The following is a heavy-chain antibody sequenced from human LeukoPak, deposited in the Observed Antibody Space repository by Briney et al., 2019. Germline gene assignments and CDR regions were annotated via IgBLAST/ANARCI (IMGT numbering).Heavy chain of an antibody. V-gene: IGHV3-30*04. CDR1: GFTFSSYA. CDR3: ARAESNYAPHYSYYMDV. D-gene: IGHD4-11*01. J-gene: IGHJ6*03. Sequence: QPGGSLRLSCAASGFTFSSYAMHWVRQAPGKGLEWVAVMSYDGSNKYYADSVKGRFTISRDNSKNTLYLQMNSMRAEDTAVYYCARAESNYAPHYSYYMDVWGKGTTVTVSS. CDR2: MSYDGSNK.